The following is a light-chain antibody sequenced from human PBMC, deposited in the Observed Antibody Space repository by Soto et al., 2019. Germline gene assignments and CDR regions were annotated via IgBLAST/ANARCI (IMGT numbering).Light chain of an antibody. V-gene: IGKV3-15*01. CDR3: QQYNNWPET. CDR1: QSVNSN. Sequence: EIVMSQSSATLSVSTGERATLSCRASQSVNSNLAWYQQKPGQAPRLLIYGASTRATGIPARFSGSGSGTEFTLTISSLQSEDFAVYYCQQYNNWPETFGQGTKVDIK. J-gene: IGKJ1*01. CDR2: GAS.